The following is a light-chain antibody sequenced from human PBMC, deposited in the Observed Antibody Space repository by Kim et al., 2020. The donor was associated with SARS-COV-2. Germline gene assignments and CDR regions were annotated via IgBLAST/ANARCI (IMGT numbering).Light chain of an antibody. CDR3: QVWDNNSVHYV. CDR1: NIGSKS. V-gene: IGLV3-21*04. J-gene: IGLJ1*01. CDR2: YNS. Sequence: SYELTQPPSVSVAPGEKDRITCGGDNIGSKSVHWYQQKPGQAPVLVIYYNSVRPSGIPERFSGSNSGNTATLTISRVEAGDEADFYCQVWDNNSVHYVFG.